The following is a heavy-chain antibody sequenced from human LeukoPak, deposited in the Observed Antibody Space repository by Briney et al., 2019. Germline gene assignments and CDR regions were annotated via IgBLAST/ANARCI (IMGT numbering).Heavy chain of an antibody. J-gene: IGHJ5*02. D-gene: IGHD3-16*01. Sequence: GESLQISCKGSGYSFTSYWISWVRPMPGKGLEWMGIIYPGDSDTRYSPSFQGQVTISADKSISTAYLQWSSLKASDTAMYYCARSSLGVTTSNWFDPWGQGTLVTVSS. V-gene: IGHV5-51*01. CDR1: GYSFTSYW. CDR3: ARSSLGVTTSNWFDP. CDR2: IYPGDSDT.